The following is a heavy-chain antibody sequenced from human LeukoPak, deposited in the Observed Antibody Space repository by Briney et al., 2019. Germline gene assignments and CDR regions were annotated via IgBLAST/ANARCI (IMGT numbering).Heavy chain of an antibody. D-gene: IGHD6-25*01. CDR1: GGSISSYY. CDR3: ARDKADTYYYYYYMDV. Sequence: SETLSLTCTVSGGSISSYYWSWIRQPPGKGLEWIGYIYYNPSLNSRVTISVDTSKNQFSLKLSSVTAADTAVYYCARDKADTYYYYYYMDVWGKGTTVTVSS. CDR2: IYY. V-gene: IGHV4-59*01. J-gene: IGHJ6*03.